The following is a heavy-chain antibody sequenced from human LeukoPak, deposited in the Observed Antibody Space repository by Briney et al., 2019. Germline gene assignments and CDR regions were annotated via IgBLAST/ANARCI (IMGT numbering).Heavy chain of an antibody. V-gene: IGHV4-59*11. Sequence: AGTLSLTCAVSGGSISSHYWTWIRQAPVKGLEWIGVISSSGSTCYNHSLKGRFTISIDTSKNQFSLKLSCLTAADTAVYYCVREALVGYFSYYYMDGWGKRTTVTVSS. CDR1: GGSISSHY. J-gene: IGHJ6*03. CDR3: VREALVGYFSYYYMDG. D-gene: IGHD2-15*01. CDR2: ISSSGST.